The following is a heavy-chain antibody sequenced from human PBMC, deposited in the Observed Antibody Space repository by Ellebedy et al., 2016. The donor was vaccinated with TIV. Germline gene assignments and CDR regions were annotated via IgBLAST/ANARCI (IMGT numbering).Heavy chain of an antibody. CDR1: GFAFSTSS. D-gene: IGHD4-11*01. Sequence: PGGSLRLSCEASGFAFSTSSMIWVRQAPGKGLEWVSSISVNTKYIYYADSVKGRGTLTRDNARNSLYLEMKSLRAEDTGLYYCARPGGQSSDSKGSWGQGTMVTVSS. CDR3: ARPGGQSSDSKGS. V-gene: IGHV3-21*03. CDR2: ISVNTKYI. J-gene: IGHJ5*02.